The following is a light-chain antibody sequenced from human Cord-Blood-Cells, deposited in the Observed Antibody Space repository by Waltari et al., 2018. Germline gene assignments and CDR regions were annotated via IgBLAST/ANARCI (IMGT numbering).Light chain of an antibody. Sequence: QSALTQPASVSGSPGQSLTIPCTGTSSYVRRSNFVPWYQQHPGKAPTLMIYEVSKRPSGVSNRFSGSKSGNTASLTISGLQAEDEADYYCCSYAGSSTFYVFGTGTKVTVL. CDR3: CSYAGSSTFYV. CDR1: SSYVRRSNF. J-gene: IGLJ1*01. CDR2: EVS. V-gene: IGLV2-23*02.